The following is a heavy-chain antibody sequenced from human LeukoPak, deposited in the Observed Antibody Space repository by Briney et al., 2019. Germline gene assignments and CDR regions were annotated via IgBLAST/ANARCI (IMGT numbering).Heavy chain of an antibody. V-gene: IGHV3-21*01. Sequence: GGSLRVSCAASGFTFSSYTMNWVRQAPGKGLEWVSSISSSSTYIDYADSVKGRFTISRDNSKNTLYLEMNSLRVEDTAVYYCAKDGGLAESNTHDAFDIWGQGTMVTVTS. J-gene: IGHJ3*02. D-gene: IGHD6-13*01. CDR2: ISSSSTYI. CDR3: AKDGGLAESNTHDAFDI. CDR1: GFTFSSYT.